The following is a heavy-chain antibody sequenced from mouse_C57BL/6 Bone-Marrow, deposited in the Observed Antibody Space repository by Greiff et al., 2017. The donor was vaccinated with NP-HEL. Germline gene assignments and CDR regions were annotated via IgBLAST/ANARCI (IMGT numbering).Heavy chain of an antibody. CDR3: ARRRLLRTFWYFDV. D-gene: IGHD2-3*01. V-gene: IGHV1-26*01. CDR1: GYTFTDYY. Sequence: EVQRVESGPELVKPGASVKISCKASGYTFTDYYMNWVKQSHGKSLEWIGDINPNNGGTSYNQKFKGKATLTVDKSSSTAYMELRSLTSEDSAVYYCARRRLLRTFWYFDVWGTGTTVTVSS. CDR2: INPNNGGT. J-gene: IGHJ1*03.